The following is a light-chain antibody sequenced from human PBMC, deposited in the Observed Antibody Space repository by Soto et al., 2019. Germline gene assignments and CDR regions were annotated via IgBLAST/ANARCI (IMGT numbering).Light chain of an antibody. V-gene: IGKV3-15*01. CDR1: HSISTN. J-gene: IGKJ2*03. CDR2: GAS. Sequence: EIVMTQSPVTLSVSPGEGATLSCRASHSISTNLAWYQQKPGQAPRLLIYGASTRATGIPARFSGSGSGTDFTLTISSLQSEDFAVYYCQQYTNWPPMYSFGQGTKLEIK. CDR3: QQYTNWPPMYS.